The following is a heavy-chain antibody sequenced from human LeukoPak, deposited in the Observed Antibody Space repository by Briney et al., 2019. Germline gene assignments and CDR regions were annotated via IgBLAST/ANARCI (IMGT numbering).Heavy chain of an antibody. J-gene: IGHJ3*02. Sequence: GGSLRLSCAAFGITFSSYGMNWVRQAPGKGLEWVAFIRYDGSNKHYADSVKGRFTISRDNSKNTLYLQMNSLRAEDTAVYYCARVLRYDNSGHDSFDIWGQGTMVIVSS. D-gene: IGHD3-22*01. CDR2: IRYDGSNK. V-gene: IGHV3-30*02. CDR3: ARVLRYDNSGHDSFDI. CDR1: GITFSSYG.